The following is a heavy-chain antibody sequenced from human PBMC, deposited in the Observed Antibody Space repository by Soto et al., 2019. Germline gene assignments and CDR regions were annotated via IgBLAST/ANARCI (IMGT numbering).Heavy chain of an antibody. CDR1: GFTFSNAW. CDR3: TTLFNWNYLGY. CDR2: IKSNTDGGAA. D-gene: IGHD1-7*01. J-gene: IGHJ4*02. V-gene: IGHV3-15*07. Sequence: GGSLRLSCAASGFTFSNAWVNWVRQAPGKGLEWVGRIKSNTDGGAADYAAPVKGRFTISRDDSINTLYLQMNSLKTEDSAVYYCTTLFNWNYLGYWGQGTQVTVSS.